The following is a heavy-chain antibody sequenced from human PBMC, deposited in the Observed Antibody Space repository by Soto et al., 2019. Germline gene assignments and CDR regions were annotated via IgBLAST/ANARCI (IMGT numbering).Heavy chain of an antibody. CDR3: ARDFAYFDS. J-gene: IGHJ4*02. CDR1: GGSFKSGSYS. Sequence: TLSLTCTVSGGSFKSGSYSWSWIRQPPGKGLEWIGYVYHTGRTSYNPSLKSRVSISMDTSKNQFSLNLDSVTAADTAVYFCARDFAYFDSWGKGTLVTVSS. CDR2: VYHTGRT. D-gene: IGHD3-3*01. V-gene: IGHV4-61*01.